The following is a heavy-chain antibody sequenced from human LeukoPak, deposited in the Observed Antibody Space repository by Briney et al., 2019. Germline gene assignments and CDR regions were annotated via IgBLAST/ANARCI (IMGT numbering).Heavy chain of an antibody. CDR2: INSDGSST. D-gene: IGHD1-26*01. Sequence: GSLRLSCAASGFTFSSYWVHWVRQAPGKGLVWVSPINSDGSSTSYADSVKGRFTISRDNANNTLSLQMNSLRAEDTAVYYCARVGGSNAFDIWGQGTMVIVSS. V-gene: IGHV3-74*01. J-gene: IGHJ3*02. CDR3: ARVGGSNAFDI. CDR1: GFTFSSYW.